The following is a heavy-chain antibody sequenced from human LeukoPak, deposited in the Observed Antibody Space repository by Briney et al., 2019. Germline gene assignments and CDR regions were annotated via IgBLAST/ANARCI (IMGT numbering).Heavy chain of an antibody. CDR1: GGSISSGGYS. Sequence: SQTLSLTCAVSGGSISSGGYSWSWIRQPPGKGLEWIGYIYHSGSTYYNPSLKSRFTISVDRSKNQFSLKLSSVTAADTAVYYCARVPRGYYDSSGYYQAWFDPWGQGTLVTVSS. CDR2: IYHSGST. V-gene: IGHV4-30-2*01. CDR3: ARVPRGYYDSSGYYQAWFDP. J-gene: IGHJ5*02. D-gene: IGHD3-22*01.